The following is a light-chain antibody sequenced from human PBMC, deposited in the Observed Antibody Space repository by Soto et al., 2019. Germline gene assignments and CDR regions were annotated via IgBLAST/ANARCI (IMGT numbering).Light chain of an antibody. CDR3: AAWDGTLNGYV. Sequence: VLTQPPSASGTPGQRVTISCSGSSSNSGSNTVNWYQQLPGTAPKLLIYNTKQRPSGVPDRFSGTQSGTSASLAISGLQSEDEADYYCAAWDGTLNGYVFGTGTRSPS. V-gene: IGLV1-44*01. J-gene: IGLJ1*01. CDR2: NTK. CDR1: SSNSGSNT.